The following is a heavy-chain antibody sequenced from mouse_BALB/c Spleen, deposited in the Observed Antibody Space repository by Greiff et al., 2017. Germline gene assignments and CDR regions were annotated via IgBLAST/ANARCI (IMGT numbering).Heavy chain of an antibody. Sequence: EVKLVESGGGLVKPGGSLKLSCAASGFTFSSYAMSWVRQTPEKRLEWVATISSGGSYTYYPDSVKGRFTISRDNAKNTLYLQMSSLRSEDTAMYYCARPDVFDYWGQGTTLTVSS. CDR2: ISSGGSYT. CDR3: ARPDVFDY. CDR1: GFTFSSYA. J-gene: IGHJ2*01. V-gene: IGHV5-9-3*01.